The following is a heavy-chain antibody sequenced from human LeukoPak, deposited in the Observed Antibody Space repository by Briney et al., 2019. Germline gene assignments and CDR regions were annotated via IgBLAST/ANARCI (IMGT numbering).Heavy chain of an antibody. CDR3: ARVTYCSSTSCPHYFDY. CDR2: IYYRWST. J-gene: IGHJ4*02. D-gene: IGHD2-2*01. Sequence: SETLSLTCSVSGGSISRYYWIWLRQPPGKGLEWIGYIYYRWSTNYNPSLKRLLTISVDPSKNTFSLTLSSVNAADTDVYYRARVTYCSSTSCPHYFDYWGQGTLVTVS. CDR1: GGSISRYY. V-gene: IGHV4-59*01.